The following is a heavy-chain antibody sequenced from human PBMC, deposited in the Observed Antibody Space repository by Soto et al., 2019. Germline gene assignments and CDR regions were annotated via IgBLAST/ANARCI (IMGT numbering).Heavy chain of an antibody. CDR2: ISGSDGST. J-gene: IGHJ4*02. D-gene: IGHD6-19*01. CDR1: GFTFSSYA. Sequence: EVQLLESGGGLVQPGGSLRLSCAASGFTFSSYAMSWVRQAPGKGLEWVSTISGSDGSTYYADSGKGRFTISRDNSKNTLYLQMNSLRAEDTAVYYCAKEYSSGWYYFDYWGQGTLVTVSS. V-gene: IGHV3-23*01. CDR3: AKEYSSGWYYFDY.